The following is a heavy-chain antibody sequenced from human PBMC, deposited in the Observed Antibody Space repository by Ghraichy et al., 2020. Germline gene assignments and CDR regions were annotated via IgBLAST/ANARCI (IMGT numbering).Heavy chain of an antibody. Sequence: SETLSLTCAVYGGSFSGYYWSWIRQPPGKGLEWIGEINHSGSTNYNPSLKSQVTISVDTSKNQFSLKLSPVTAADTAVYYCARGRFFWWRELIAAAGLGKVYYFDYWGQGTLVTVSS. CDR1: GGSFSGYY. J-gene: IGHJ4*02. CDR2: INHSGST. V-gene: IGHV4-34*01. CDR3: ARGRFFWWRELIAAAGLGKVYYFDY. D-gene: IGHD6-13*01.